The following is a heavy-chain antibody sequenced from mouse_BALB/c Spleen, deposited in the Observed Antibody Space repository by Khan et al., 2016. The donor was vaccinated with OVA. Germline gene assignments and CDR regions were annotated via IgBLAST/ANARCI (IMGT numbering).Heavy chain of an antibody. D-gene: IGHD1-1*02. Sequence: EVELVESGGGLVKPGGSLKLSCAASGFSFSDYYMYWVRQTPEKRLEWVATISDGGSYTYYIDSVKGRFTISRDDAKNNLYLHMRSLKSEETAMYYCAGGHYGGPFAYWGQGTLVTVSA. J-gene: IGHJ3*01. CDR3: AGGHYGGPFAY. CDR1: GFSFSDYY. CDR2: ISDGGSYT. V-gene: IGHV5-4*02.